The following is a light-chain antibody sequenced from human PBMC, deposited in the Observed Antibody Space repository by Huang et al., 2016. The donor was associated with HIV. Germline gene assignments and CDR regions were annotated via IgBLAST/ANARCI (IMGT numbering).Light chain of an antibody. J-gene: IGKJ2*01. CDR3: QQSARTPRT. Sequence: DIQITQSPSSLSASVGDTVIITCRASQNIKRYLNWYQQEPGKDPKILISAASNLQSGVPSTFSGSGSGTDFTLTINILQPEDSATYYCQQSARTPRTFGQGTKLEI. CDR2: AAS. V-gene: IGKV1-39*01. CDR1: QNIKRY.